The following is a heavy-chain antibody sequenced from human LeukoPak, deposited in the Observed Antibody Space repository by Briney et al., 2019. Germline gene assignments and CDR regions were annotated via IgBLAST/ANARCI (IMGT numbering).Heavy chain of an antibody. CDR2: IKQDGSEK. CDR3: AREVARPSITMIVVGPYYFDY. Sequence: GESLKISCVASGFTFSSYAMSWVRQAPGKGLEWVANIKQDGSEKYYVDSVKGRFTISRDNAKNSLYLQMNSLRAEDTAVYYCAREVARPSITMIVVGPYYFDYWGQGTLVTVSS. V-gene: IGHV3-7*01. D-gene: IGHD3-22*01. J-gene: IGHJ4*02. CDR1: GFTFSSYA.